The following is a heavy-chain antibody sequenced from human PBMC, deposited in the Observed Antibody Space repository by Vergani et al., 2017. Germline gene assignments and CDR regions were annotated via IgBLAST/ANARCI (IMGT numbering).Heavy chain of an antibody. Sequence: QVQLQESGPGLVKSSETPSLTCSVPFDSIRNLYCNWIRQPPGKGREWIGSIHYSENTNYNPSLKTRVTISVDTSKNQFSLTLSSETAADTAIYYCASDAHSGQRADRWGQGILVTVTS. CDR3: ASDAHSGQRADR. V-gene: IGHV4-59*11. J-gene: IGHJ5*02. CDR1: FDSIRNLY. D-gene: IGHD6-19*01. CDR2: IHYSENT.